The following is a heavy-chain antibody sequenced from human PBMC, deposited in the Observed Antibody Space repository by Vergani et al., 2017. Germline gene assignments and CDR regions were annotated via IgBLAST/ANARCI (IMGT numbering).Heavy chain of an antibody. D-gene: IGHD3-10*01. CDR3: TTAWGLYYLHGEYFQY. J-gene: IGHJ1*01. CDR1: GFTFDTYT. V-gene: IGHV3-23*01. CDR2: ISSGGGDI. Sequence: VQLLESGGGLFQPGGSRRLSCAGAGFTFDTYTMAYVRQAPGKGLEWVATISSGGGDIFYADSVKGRITISRDNSKNTLFLQMNSLKDEDTAVYYCTTAWGLYYLHGEYFQYWGQGTLVSVSS.